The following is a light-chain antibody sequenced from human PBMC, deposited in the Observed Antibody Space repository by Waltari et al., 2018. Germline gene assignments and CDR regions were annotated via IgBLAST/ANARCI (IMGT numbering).Light chain of an antibody. CDR2: AAS. V-gene: IGKV1-39*01. CDR3: QQRWA. Sequence: DIQMTQSPSSLSASVGDRVTITCRASQSISSYLNWYQQKPGKAPKLLTYAASSLQSGVPSRFSGSGSGTDFTLTISSLQPEDFATYYCQQRWAFGQGTKVEIK. J-gene: IGKJ1*01. CDR1: QSISSY.